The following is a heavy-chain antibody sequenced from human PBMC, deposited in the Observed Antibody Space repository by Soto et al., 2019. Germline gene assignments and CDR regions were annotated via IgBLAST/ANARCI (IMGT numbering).Heavy chain of an antibody. CDR1: GFTVSSNY. CDR3: ARELGPTYYYYYMDV. Sequence: EVQLVESGGGLVQPAGSLRLSCAASGFTVSSNYMSWVRQAPGKGLEWVSVIYSGGSTYYADSVKGRFTISRDNSKNTLYLQMNSLRAEDTAVYYCARELGPTYYYYYMDVWGKGTTVTVSS. CDR2: IYSGGST. V-gene: IGHV3-66*01. J-gene: IGHJ6*03. D-gene: IGHD7-27*01.